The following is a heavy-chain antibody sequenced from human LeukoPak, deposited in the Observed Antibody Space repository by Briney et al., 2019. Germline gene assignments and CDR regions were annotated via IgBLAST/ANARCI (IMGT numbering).Heavy chain of an antibody. J-gene: IGHJ4*02. CDR1: GGTFSSYA. CDR2: IIPIFGIA. V-gene: IGHV1-69*04. CDR3: ARDDYYYDSSGYYFFDY. Sequence: GASVKVSCKASGGTFSSYAISWVRQAPGQGLEWMGRIIPIFGIANYAQKFQGRVTITADKSTSTAYMELRSLRSDDTAVYYCARDDYYYDSSGYYFFDYWGQGTLVTVSS. D-gene: IGHD3-22*01.